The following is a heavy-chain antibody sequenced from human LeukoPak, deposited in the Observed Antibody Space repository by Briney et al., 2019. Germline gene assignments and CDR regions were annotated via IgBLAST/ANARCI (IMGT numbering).Heavy chain of an antibody. CDR1: AGTISSGGYC. CDR2: IYYSGST. CDR3: ARGDYDCSGYEAFDI. D-gene: IGHD3-22*01. J-gene: IGHJ3*02. Sequence: PSETLFLTCTVSAGTISSGGYCWSWIRQHPGKGLEWIGHIYYSGSTYYNPSLKSRVTISVDTSKNQFSLKLRSVTAADTAVYYWARGDYDCSGYEAFDIWGQGTMVTVSS. V-gene: IGHV4-31*03.